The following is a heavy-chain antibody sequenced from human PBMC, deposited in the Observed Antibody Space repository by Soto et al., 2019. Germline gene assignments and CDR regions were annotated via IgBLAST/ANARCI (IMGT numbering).Heavy chain of an antibody. Sequence: PSETLSLTCTVSGGSVSSGSYYWSWIRQPPGKGLECIGYIYYSGSTNYNPSLKSRVTISVDTSKNQFSLKLSSVTAADTAVYYCAREVRYYDSSGYYNPFDYWGQGTLVTVSS. D-gene: IGHD3-22*01. CDR3: AREVRYYDSSGYYNPFDY. J-gene: IGHJ4*02. CDR2: IYYSGST. V-gene: IGHV4-61*01. CDR1: GGSVSSGSYY.